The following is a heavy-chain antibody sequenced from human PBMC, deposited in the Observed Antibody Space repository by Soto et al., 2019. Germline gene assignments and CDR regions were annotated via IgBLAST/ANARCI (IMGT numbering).Heavy chain of an antibody. D-gene: IGHD6-19*01. CDR1: GYTFTSYG. Sequence: ASVKVSCKASGYTFTSYGISWVRQAPGQGLERMGWISAYNGNTNYAQKLQGRVTMATDTSTSTAYMELRSLRSDDTAVYYCARDRAGIAVAGTQDYWGQGTLVTVSS. J-gene: IGHJ4*02. CDR3: ARDRAGIAVAGTQDY. V-gene: IGHV1-18*01. CDR2: ISAYNGNT.